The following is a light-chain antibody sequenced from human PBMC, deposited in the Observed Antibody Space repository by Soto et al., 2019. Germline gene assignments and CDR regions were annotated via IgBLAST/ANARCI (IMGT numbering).Light chain of an antibody. Sequence: EIVLTQSPGTLSLSPGERATLSCRASQSVSSSYLAWYQQKPGQAPRLLIYGASSRVTGIPDRFSGSGSGTDFTLTICRLEPEDFAVYYCQQYGSSPGTFGQGTKVEIK. CDR1: QSVSSSY. CDR3: QQYGSSPGT. CDR2: GAS. V-gene: IGKV3-20*01. J-gene: IGKJ1*01.